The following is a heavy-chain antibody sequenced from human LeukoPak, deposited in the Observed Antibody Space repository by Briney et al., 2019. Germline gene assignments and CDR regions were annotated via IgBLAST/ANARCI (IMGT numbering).Heavy chain of an antibody. Sequence: GGSLSLSCAASGFTFSDYYMSWIREATGGGLEWVSYISRSGSTVYEADSVTGRFTISRDNAKNSLYLQMNSLRAEDTAVYYCARVFAPAVAAYYFYCWGQGTLVTVP. CDR1: GFTFSDYY. J-gene: IGHJ4*02. V-gene: IGHV3-11*01. CDR3: ARVFAPAVAAYYFYC. D-gene: IGHD2-15*01. CDR2: ISRSGSTV.